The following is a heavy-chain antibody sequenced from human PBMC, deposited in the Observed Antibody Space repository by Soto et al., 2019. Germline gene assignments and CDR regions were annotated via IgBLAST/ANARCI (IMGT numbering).Heavy chain of an antibody. CDR3: ARDMWYYYDSSGYFQDAFDI. D-gene: IGHD3-22*01. J-gene: IGHJ3*02. Sequence: GASVKVSCKASGYTFTSYAMHWVRKAPGQRLEWMGWINAGNGNTKYSQKFQGRVTITRDTSASTAYMELSSLRSEDTAVYYCARDMWYYYDSSGYFQDAFDIWGQGTMVTVSS. CDR1: GYTFTSYA. CDR2: INAGNGNT. V-gene: IGHV1-3*01.